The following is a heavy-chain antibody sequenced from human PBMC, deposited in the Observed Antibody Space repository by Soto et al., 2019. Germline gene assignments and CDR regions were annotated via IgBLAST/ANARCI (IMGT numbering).Heavy chain of an antibody. CDR1: GGSISSGGYY. CDR2: IYYSGSD. CDR3: ARDAGGWYLLLSPWFDP. D-gene: IGHD2-2*01. J-gene: IGHJ5*02. Sequence: QVQLQESGPGLVKPSQTLSLTCTVSGGSISSGGYYWSWIRQHPGKGLEWIGYIYYSGSDYYNPSLKSRVTISVDTSKNQFSLRLSSVTAADTAVYYCARDAGGWYLLLSPWFDPWGQGTLVTVSS. V-gene: IGHV4-31*03.